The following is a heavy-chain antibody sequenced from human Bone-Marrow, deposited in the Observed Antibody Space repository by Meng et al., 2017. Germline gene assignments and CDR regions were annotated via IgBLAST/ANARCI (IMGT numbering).Heavy chain of an antibody. D-gene: IGHD6-13*01. CDR2: INPNSGGT. J-gene: IGHJ4*02. V-gene: IGHV1-2*06. CDR1: GYTFTGYY. CDR3: ARDRDRYSSSWYERF. Sequence: QVQLVQSGAEVKKPGASVKVSCKASGYTFTGYYMHWVRQAPGQGLEWMGRINPNSGGTNYAQKFQGRVTMTRDTSISTAYMELSRLRSDDTAVYYCARDRDRYSSSWYERFWGQGTLVTVSS.